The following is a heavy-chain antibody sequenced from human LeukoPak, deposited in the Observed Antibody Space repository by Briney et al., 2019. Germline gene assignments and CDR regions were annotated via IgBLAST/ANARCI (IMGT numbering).Heavy chain of an antibody. CDR3: ARGPPIAVAGPGYY. D-gene: IGHD6-19*01. Sequence: GGSLRLSCAASGFTFSSYAMHWVRQAPGKGLEWVAVISYDGSNKYYADSVKGRFTISRDNSKNTLYLQMSSLRAEDTAVYYCARGPPIAVAGPGYYWGQGTLVTVSS. J-gene: IGHJ4*02. CDR2: ISYDGSNK. V-gene: IGHV3-30*04. CDR1: GFTFSSYA.